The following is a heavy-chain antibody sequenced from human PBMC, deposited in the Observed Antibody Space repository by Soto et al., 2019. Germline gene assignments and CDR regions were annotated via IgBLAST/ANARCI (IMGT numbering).Heavy chain of an antibody. CDR1: GYTFTTYG. J-gene: IGHJ4*02. CDR2: ISTHNGHT. D-gene: IGHD2-15*01. V-gene: IGHV1-18*01. Sequence: GASVKVSCKPSGYTFTTYGISWVRQAPGQGLEWMGWISTHNGHTKFAQKLQDRVTLTTDTTTSTAYMELRNLRSDDTAVYYCIRDDCSGDTCYLGHWGQGALVTVSS. CDR3: IRDDCSGDTCYLGH.